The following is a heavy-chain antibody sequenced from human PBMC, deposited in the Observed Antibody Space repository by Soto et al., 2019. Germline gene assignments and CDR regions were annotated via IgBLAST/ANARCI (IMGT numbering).Heavy chain of an antibody. Sequence: QVQLVQSGAEVKKPGSSVKVSCKSSGGTFSSYAISWVRQAPGQGLEWMGGIIPIFGTANYAQKFQGRVTITADESTSTAYRELSSLRSEDTAVYYCARARRWLPSTSGFDPWGQGTLVTVSS. V-gene: IGHV1-69*01. CDR3: ARARRWLPSTSGFDP. D-gene: IGHD4-17*01. J-gene: IGHJ5*02. CDR2: IIPIFGTA. CDR1: GGTFSSYA.